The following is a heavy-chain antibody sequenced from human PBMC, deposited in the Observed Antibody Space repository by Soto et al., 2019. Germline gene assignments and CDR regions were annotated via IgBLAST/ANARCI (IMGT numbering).Heavy chain of an antibody. D-gene: IGHD1-1*01. Sequence: GGSLRLSCAASGFTFSSYGMHWVRQAPGKGLEWVAVISYDGSNKYYADSVKGRFTISRDNSKNTLYLQMNSLRAEDTAVYYCAKDHGDWNDMSFFDYWGQGTLVTVSS. CDR2: ISYDGSNK. J-gene: IGHJ4*02. CDR3: AKDHGDWNDMSFFDY. CDR1: GFTFSSYG. V-gene: IGHV3-30*18.